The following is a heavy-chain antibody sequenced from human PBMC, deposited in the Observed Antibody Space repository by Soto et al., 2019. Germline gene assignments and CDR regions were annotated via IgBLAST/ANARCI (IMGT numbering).Heavy chain of an antibody. Sequence: SVKVSCKASGGTFSSHAISWVRQAPGQGLEWMGGIIPIFGTANYAQKFQGRVTITADESTSTAYMELSSLRSEDTAVYYCASIGDCSPSDYWGQGTLVTVSS. D-gene: IGHD2-21*02. J-gene: IGHJ4*02. CDR3: ASIGDCSPSDY. CDR2: IIPIFGTA. V-gene: IGHV1-69*13. CDR1: GGTFSSHA.